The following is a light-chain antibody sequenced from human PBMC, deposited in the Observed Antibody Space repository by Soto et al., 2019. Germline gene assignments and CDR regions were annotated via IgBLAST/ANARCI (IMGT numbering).Light chain of an antibody. CDR1: SSDVGSYNL. CDR2: EGS. J-gene: IGLJ1*01. Sequence: QPVLTQPASVSGSPGQSITISCTGTSSDVGSYNLVSWYQQHPGKAPKLMIYEGSKRPSGVSNRFSGSKSGNTASLTISGLQAEDEADYYCCSYAGSSTWVFGTGTKVTVL. V-gene: IGLV2-23*01. CDR3: CSYAGSSTWV.